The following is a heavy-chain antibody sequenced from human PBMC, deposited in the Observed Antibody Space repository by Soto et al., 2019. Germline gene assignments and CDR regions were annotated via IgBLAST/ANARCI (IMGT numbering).Heavy chain of an antibody. J-gene: IGHJ6*02. CDR3: ARNEAVFGVVIPHYYYGMDV. CDR1: GGTFSSYA. CDR2: IIPIFGTA. D-gene: IGHD3-3*01. V-gene: IGHV1-69*13. Sequence: WASVKVSCKASGGTFSSYAISWVRQAPGQGLEWMGGIIPIFGTANYAQKFQGRVTITADESTSTAYMELSSLRSEDTAVYYCARNEAVFGVVIPHYYYGMDVWGQGTTVTVSS.